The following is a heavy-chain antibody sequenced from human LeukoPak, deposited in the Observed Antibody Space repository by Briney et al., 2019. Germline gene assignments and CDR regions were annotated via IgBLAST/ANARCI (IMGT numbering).Heavy chain of an antibody. Sequence: SETLSLTCTVSGGSISNYYWTWIRQPPGKGLEWIGYIYNSGSTNYNPSLKSRVTISADTSKYQFSLKLSSVTAADTAVYYCARDLRGYSIWFDPWGQGTLVTVSS. CDR3: ARDLRGYSIWFDP. J-gene: IGHJ5*02. CDR1: GGSISNYY. V-gene: IGHV4-59*01. D-gene: IGHD5/OR15-5a*01. CDR2: IYNSGST.